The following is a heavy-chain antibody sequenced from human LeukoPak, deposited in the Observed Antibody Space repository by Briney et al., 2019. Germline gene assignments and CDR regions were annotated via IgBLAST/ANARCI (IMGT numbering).Heavy chain of an antibody. V-gene: IGHV4-30-4*01. D-gene: IGHD3-22*01. J-gene: IGHJ5*02. CDR2: MYYTGST. CDR3: ARPYYYDSRIDP. CDR1: GGSISSGDYY. Sequence: PSETLSLTCTVSGGSISSGDYYWSWVRQPPGKGLEWIAYMYYTGSTYYNPSLKSRVTMSADTSKNQLSLKLSSVTAADTAVYYCARPYYYDSRIDPWGQGILVTVSS.